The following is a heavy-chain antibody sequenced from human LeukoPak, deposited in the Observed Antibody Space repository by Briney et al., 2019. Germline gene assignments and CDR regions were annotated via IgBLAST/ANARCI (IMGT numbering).Heavy chain of an antibody. J-gene: IGHJ4*02. CDR1: GFTFTNAW. Sequence: GGSLRLSCAVSGFTFTNAWMSWVRQAPGKGLEWVGRIKIKTDGGTTDYAAHVKGRFTITRDDSKNTLYLQMNSLKTEDTAVYYCARDDAGATSLDYWGQGTLVTVSS. CDR3: ARDDAGATSLDY. V-gene: IGHV3-15*01. CDR2: IKIKTDGGTT. D-gene: IGHD1-26*01.